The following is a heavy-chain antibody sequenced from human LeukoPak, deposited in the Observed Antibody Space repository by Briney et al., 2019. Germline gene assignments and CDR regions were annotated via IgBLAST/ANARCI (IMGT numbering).Heavy chain of an antibody. J-gene: IGHJ4*02. CDR3: ATDLPYSSGWYFDY. V-gene: IGHV3-23*01. Sequence: GGSLRLSCAASGFTFSSYAMSWVRQAPGKGLEWVSAISGSGGSTYYADSVKGRFTISRDNSKNTLYLQMNTLRAEDTAVYYCATDLPYSSGWYFDYWGQGTLVTVSS. CDR2: ISGSGGST. D-gene: IGHD6-19*01. CDR1: GFTFSSYA.